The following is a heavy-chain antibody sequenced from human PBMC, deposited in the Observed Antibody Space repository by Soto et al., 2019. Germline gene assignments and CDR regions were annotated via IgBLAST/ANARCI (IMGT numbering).Heavy chain of an antibody. CDR3: ARPYGDSRNYYMDV. Sequence: QLQLQESGPGLVKPSETLSLTCTVSGGSISSSSYYWGWIRQPPGKGLEWIGSIYYSGSTYYNPSLKSRVTISVDTSKNQFSLKLSSVTAADTAVYYCARPYGDSRNYYMDVWGKGTTVTVSS. CDR2: IYYSGST. J-gene: IGHJ6*03. CDR1: GGSISSSSYY. D-gene: IGHD4-17*01. V-gene: IGHV4-39*01.